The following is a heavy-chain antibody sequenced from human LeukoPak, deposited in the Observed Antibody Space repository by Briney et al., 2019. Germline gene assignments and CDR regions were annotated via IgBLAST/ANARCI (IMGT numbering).Heavy chain of an antibody. D-gene: IGHD5-24*01. J-gene: IGHJ4*02. Sequence: ASVKVSCTASGYTLTDHHLIWVRQAPGQGLEWLGWIRPNSGGIKYAQEFQGRVTMTRDTSISTAYMELTSLTSDDTAIYYCARDPVDGYSHYDFWGQGTLVTVSS. CDR2: IRPNSGGI. V-gene: IGHV1-2*02. CDR3: ARDPVDGYSHYDF. CDR1: GYTLTDHH.